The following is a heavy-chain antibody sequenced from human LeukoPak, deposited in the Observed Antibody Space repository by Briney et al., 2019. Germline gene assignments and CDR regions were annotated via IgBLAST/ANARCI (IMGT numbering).Heavy chain of an antibody. CDR2: INEDGSGK. J-gene: IGHJ4*02. V-gene: IGHV3-7*01. D-gene: IGHD2-21*01. CDR3: ARDLKYIPHY. CDR1: GLTFSSYW. Sequence: GGSLRLSCAVSGLTFSSYWMSGVRQAPGKGLEWLANINEDGSGKYYKDSAKGRFTVSRDNAKNSLYLQLNSLGAEDTAVYYCARDLKYIPHYWGQGVLVTVSS.